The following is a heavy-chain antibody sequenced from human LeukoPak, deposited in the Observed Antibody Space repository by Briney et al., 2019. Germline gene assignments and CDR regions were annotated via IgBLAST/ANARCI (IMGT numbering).Heavy chain of an antibody. J-gene: IGHJ4*02. D-gene: IGHD4-17*01. V-gene: IGHV3-23*01. CDR3: AKEVLLSYGDYTYVDY. CDR1: GFTFSSYA. CDR2: VSGSDGST. Sequence: PGGSLRLSCAASGFTFSSYAMSWVRQAPGKGLEWVSTVSGSDGSTYYPDSVKGRFTISRDDSKNRLYLQMNSLRAEDTAVYYCAKEVLLSYGDYTYVDYWGQGTLVTVSS.